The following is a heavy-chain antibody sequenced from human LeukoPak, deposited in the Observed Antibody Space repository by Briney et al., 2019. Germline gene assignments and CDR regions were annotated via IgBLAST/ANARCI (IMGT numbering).Heavy chain of an antibody. CDR1: GYTFTRYY. D-gene: IGHD2-21*01. CDR2: INPNNDYT. CDR3: AVAPGDY. J-gene: IGHJ4*02. Sequence: ASVKVTCKASGYTFTRYYIHWVRQPPGQGLEWMGWINPNNDYTYYAQKFQGRVTLTRDTSISTVYMELSGLTSDDTALYYCAVAPGDYWGQGTLVIVSA. V-gene: IGHV1-2*02.